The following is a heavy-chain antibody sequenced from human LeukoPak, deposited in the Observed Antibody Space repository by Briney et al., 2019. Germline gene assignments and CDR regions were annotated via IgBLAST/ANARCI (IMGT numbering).Heavy chain of an antibody. CDR1: GGSISSSSYY. D-gene: IGHD3-10*01. V-gene: IGHV4-61*01. CDR2: THYNGRN. Sequence: SETLSLTCTVSGGSISSSSYYWGWIRQPPGKGLEWIGYTHYNGRNDYNPSIKSRVTMSVDTSKNQFSLRLSSVTAADTAVYYCAREVHYYGSGTYFFWFDPWGQGTLVTVSS. CDR3: AREVHYYGSGTYFFWFDP. J-gene: IGHJ5*02.